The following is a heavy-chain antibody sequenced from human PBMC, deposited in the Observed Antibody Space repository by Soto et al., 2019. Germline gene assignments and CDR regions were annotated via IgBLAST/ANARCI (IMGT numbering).Heavy chain of an antibody. J-gene: IGHJ4*02. CDR1: GGSISSGGYY. CDR2: IYYSGST. Sequence: QVQLQESGPGLVKPSQTLSLTCTVSGGSISSGGYYWSWIRQHPGKGLEWIGYIYYSGSTYYNPSLKRRVTTSLDTSKSPFSLKMSAVTAADTAVYYCARDSSATQHADSFYYCGQGTLVTVSS. CDR3: ARDSSATQHADSFYY. V-gene: IGHV4-31*03. D-gene: IGHD1-1*01.